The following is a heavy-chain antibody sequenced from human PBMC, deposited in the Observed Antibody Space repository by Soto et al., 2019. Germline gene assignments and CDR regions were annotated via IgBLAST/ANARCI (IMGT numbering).Heavy chain of an antibody. V-gene: IGHV4-30-2*01. Sequence: SETLSLTCAVSGGSISSGGYSWSWIRQPPGKGLEWIGYIYHSGSTYYNPSLKSRVTISVDRSKNQFSLKLSSVTAEDTAVYYCARDLYPSSAPFDPWGQGNLVTVSS. D-gene: IGHD6-6*01. CDR3: ARDLYPSSAPFDP. J-gene: IGHJ5*02. CDR1: GGSISSGGYS. CDR2: IYHSGST.